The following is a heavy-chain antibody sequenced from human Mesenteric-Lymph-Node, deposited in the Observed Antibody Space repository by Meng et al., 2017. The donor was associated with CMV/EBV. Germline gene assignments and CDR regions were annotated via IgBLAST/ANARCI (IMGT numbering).Heavy chain of an antibody. CDR2: ISSSSSYI. Sequence: GESLKISCAASGFTFSSYSMNWVRQAPGKGLEWVSSISSSSSYIYYADSVKGRFTISRDNAKNSLYLQMNSLRAEDTAVYYCARDPRPVDYYYGLDVWGQGTTVTVSS. CDR3: ARDPRPVDYYYGLDV. V-gene: IGHV3-21*01. J-gene: IGHJ6*02. CDR1: GFTFSSYS.